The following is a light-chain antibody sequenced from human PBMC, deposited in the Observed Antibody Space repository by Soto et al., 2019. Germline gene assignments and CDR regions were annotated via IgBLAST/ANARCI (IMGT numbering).Light chain of an antibody. CDR1: QSVSSSY. Sequence: EIVLTQSPGTLSLSPGERATLSCRASQSVSSSYLAWYQQKPGQAPRLLIFGASSRATSIPDRFSGSGSETDFTLTISRLEPEDFAVYYCQQYGSSLLTFGGGTKVEIK. CDR3: QQYGSSLLT. J-gene: IGKJ4*01. V-gene: IGKV3-20*01. CDR2: GAS.